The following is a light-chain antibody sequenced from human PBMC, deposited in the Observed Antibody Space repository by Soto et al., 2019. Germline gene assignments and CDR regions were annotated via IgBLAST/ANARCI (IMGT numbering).Light chain of an antibody. V-gene: IGKV1-39*01. CDR3: QQGSRTLT. CDR2: GAS. Sequence: DIQMTQSPSSLSASVGDRVTITCRASQSIDRYLNWYQQKPGTAPKLLISGASSLRSGVPSRCSGGGSGKDFTLTINSLQPEDFATYYCQQGSRTLTFGGGTKVEIK. J-gene: IGKJ4*01. CDR1: QSIDRY.